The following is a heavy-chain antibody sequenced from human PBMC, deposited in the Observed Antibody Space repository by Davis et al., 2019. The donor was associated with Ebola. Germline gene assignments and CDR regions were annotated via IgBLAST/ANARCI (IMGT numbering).Heavy chain of an antibody. Sequence: PGGSLRLSCAASGFTFRSYAMSWVRQAPGKGLDWVSTISSSGGATYYADSVKGRFTIYRDKSKNTLYLQMNGLSAEDTAVHYCATPDSGSHSVDNWGQGTLVTVSS. V-gene: IGHV3-23*01. J-gene: IGHJ4*02. CDR3: ATPDSGSHSVDN. CDR1: GFTFRSYA. D-gene: IGHD1-26*01. CDR2: ISSSGGAT.